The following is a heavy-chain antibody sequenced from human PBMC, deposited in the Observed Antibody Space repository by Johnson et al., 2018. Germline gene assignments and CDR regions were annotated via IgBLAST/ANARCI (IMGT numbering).Heavy chain of an antibody. V-gene: IGHV4-59*01. CDR2: IYYSGST. J-gene: IGHJ6*02. CDR1: GGSISSYY. CDR3: ARDVEYGMEV. D-gene: IGHD2-15*01. Sequence: QVQLQESGPGLVKPSETLSLTCTVSGGSISSYYWSWIRQPPGKGLEWIGYIYYSGSTNYNPSLKSRVTISVDTSKNQFSLKLSSVPAADTAVYYCARDVEYGMEVWGQGTTVTVSS.